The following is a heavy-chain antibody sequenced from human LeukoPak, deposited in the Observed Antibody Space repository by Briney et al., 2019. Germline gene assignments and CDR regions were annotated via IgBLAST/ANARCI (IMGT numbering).Heavy chain of an antibody. CDR2: ISNNGGYT. J-gene: IGHJ4*02. CDR3: AKQLGYCSDGSCYFPY. D-gene: IGHD2-15*01. CDR1: GFTFSSSA. Sequence: GGSLRLSCAASGFTFSSSAMSWVRQAPGKGLEWVSAISNNGGYTYYADSVQGRFTISRDNSKSTLFLQMNSLRAEDTAVYYCAKQLGYCSDGSCYFPYWGQGTLVTVSS. V-gene: IGHV3-23*01.